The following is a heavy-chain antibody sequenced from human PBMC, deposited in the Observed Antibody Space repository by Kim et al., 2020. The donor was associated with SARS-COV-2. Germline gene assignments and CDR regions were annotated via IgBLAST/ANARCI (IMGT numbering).Heavy chain of an antibody. D-gene: IGHD3-10*01. CDR3: ARDHNGSGKNGFDS. CDR1: GFTFSSYS. V-gene: IGHV3-21*01. CDR2: ISSSSSYI. Sequence: GGSLRLSCAASGFTFSSYSMNWVRQAPGKGLEWVSSISSSSSYIYYADSVKGRFTISRDNAKNSLYLQMNSLRAEDTAVYYCARDHNGSGKNGFDSWGQGTLVTVSS. J-gene: IGHJ5*01.